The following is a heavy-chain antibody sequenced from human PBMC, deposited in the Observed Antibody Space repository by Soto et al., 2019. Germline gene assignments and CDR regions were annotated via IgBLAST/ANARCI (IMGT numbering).Heavy chain of an antibody. V-gene: IGHV4-4*02. D-gene: IGHD6-19*01. J-gene: IGHJ4*02. CDR3: AIVAVAGTRVDY. CDR1: GGSISSSNW. CDR2: IYHSGST. Sequence: QVQLQESGPGLVKPSGTLSLTCAVSGGSISSSNWWSWVRQPPGKGLEWIGEIYHSGSTNYNPSLQSRVPLSVDKSQNQVSLKRSSATAADTAVYYCAIVAVAGTRVDYWGQGTLVTVSS.